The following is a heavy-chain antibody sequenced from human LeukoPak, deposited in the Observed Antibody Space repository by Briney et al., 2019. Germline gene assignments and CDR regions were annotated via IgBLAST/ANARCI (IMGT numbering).Heavy chain of an antibody. J-gene: IGHJ4*02. V-gene: IGHV3-23*01. D-gene: IGHD3-16*01. Sequence: GGSLRLSCAASGFSFGNHAMIWVCKAAAQGLAWVSVVSGSGDTTHYADAGRGRVTAFRENSKNTLFPICDSLRAEHTALSYFARTLWGLTLLSSDYWGQATLVTVSS. CDR1: GFSFGNHA. CDR3: ARTLWGLTLLSSDY. CDR2: VSGSGDTT.